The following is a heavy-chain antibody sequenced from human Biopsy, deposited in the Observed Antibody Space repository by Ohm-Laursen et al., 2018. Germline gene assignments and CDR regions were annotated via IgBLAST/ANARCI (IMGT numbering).Heavy chain of an antibody. J-gene: IGHJ6*02. CDR1: GFTFNVYS. CDR3: ARWYGDLFYYYNGMDV. Sequence: SLRLSCTASGFTFNVYSIVWVRQAPAKGLEWVSSITSRTSSTYYADSVKGRVTISRDNANNSVSLQMNNLRVDDTAVYYCARWYGDLFYYYNGMDVWGQGTTVTVSS. D-gene: IGHD3-10*01. CDR2: ITSRTSST. V-gene: IGHV3-21*01.